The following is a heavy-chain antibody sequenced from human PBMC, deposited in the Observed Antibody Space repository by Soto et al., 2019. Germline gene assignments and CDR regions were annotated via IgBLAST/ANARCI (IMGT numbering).Heavy chain of an antibody. Sequence: SETLSLTCAVYGGSFSGYYWSWIRQPPGKGLEWLGEINHSGSTNYNPSLKSRVTISVDTSKNQFSLKRSSVTAADTAAYYCATAGAGGTYCYGTGSRAWFDPWGQGTLVTVSS. CDR3: ATAGAGGTYCYGTGSRAWFDP. J-gene: IGHJ5*02. CDR2: INHSGST. D-gene: IGHD3-10*01. CDR1: GGSFSGYY. V-gene: IGHV4-34*01.